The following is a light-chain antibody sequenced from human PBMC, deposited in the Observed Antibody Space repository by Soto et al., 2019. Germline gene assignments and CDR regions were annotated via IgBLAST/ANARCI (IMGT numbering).Light chain of an antibody. CDR3: QQSNNWPLT. V-gene: IGKV3-15*01. J-gene: IGKJ4*01. Sequence: EIVITQSPATLSVSPGEKDTLSCRASQSINNNLAWYQQKPGQAPRLLIYGASTRATGIPARFSGSASGTEFTLTISSLQSEDFAVYYCQQSNNWPLTFGGGTKV. CDR1: QSINNN. CDR2: GAS.